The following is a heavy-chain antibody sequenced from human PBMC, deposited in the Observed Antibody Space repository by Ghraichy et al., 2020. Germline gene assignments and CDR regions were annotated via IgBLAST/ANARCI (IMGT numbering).Heavy chain of an antibody. CDR2: IYTSGST. V-gene: IGHV4-4*09. D-gene: IGHD6-13*01. CDR1: GGSISSYY. J-gene: IGHJ4*02. CDR3: ARHPEYSSSWFFDY. Sequence: SQTLSLTCTVSGGSISSYYWSWIRQPPGKGLEWIGYIYTSGSTNYNPSLKSRVTISVDTSKNQFSLKLSSVTAADTAVYYCARHPEYSSSWFFDYWGQGTLVTVSS.